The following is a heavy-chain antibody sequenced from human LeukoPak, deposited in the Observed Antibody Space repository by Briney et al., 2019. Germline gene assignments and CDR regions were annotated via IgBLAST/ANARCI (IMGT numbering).Heavy chain of an antibody. J-gene: IGHJ4*02. Sequence: PGASLRLSCAASGFTFSSYAMSWVRQAPGKGLEWVSAISGSGGSTYYADSVKGRFTISRDNSKNMLYVQMNSLRAEDTAVYYCGKGPGVYAMGALDYWGQGILVSVSS. D-gene: IGHD2-8*01. CDR1: GFTFSSYA. CDR2: ISGSGGST. V-gene: IGHV3-23*01. CDR3: GKGPGVYAMGALDY.